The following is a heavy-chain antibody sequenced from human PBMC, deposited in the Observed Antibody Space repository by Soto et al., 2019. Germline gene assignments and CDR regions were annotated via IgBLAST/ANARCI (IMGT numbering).Heavy chain of an antibody. J-gene: IGHJ4*02. V-gene: IGHV3-48*01. CDR3: PSITDYYDSSGPPAY. D-gene: IGHD3-22*01. CDR1: GFAFSTYS. CDR2: ISSSSSTI. Sequence: GGSLRLSCAASGFAFSTYSMNWVRQAPGKGLEWVSYISSSSSTIFYTDSVKGRFTVSRDNAKNSLYLQMNSLRAEDKAVYYSPSITDYYDSSGPPAYWGQVPLVTVSP.